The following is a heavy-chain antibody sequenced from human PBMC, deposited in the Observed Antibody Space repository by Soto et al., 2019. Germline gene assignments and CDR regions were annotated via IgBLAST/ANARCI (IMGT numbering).Heavy chain of an antibody. CDR3: ASPLWFGELFSEGKDY. V-gene: IGHV4-38-2*01. CDR1: GYSISSGYY. Sequence: SETLSLTCAVSGYSISSGYYWGWIRQPPGKGLEWIGSIYHSGSTYYNPSLKSRVTISVDTSKNQFSLKLSSVTAADTAVYYCASPLWFGELFSEGKDYWGQGTLVTVSS. J-gene: IGHJ4*02. D-gene: IGHD3-10*01. CDR2: IYHSGST.